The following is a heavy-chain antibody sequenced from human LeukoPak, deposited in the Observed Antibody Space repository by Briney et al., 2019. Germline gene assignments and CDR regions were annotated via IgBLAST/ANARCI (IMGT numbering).Heavy chain of an antibody. CDR3: ARLGQSLKFDY. V-gene: IGHV3-74*01. Sequence: GGSLRPSCAASGFTFSSYWMHWVRQAPGKGLVWVSRINSDGSSTSYADSVKGRFTISRDNAKNTLYLQMNSLRAEDTAVYYCARLGQSLKFDYWGQGTLVTVSS. CDR2: INSDGSST. J-gene: IGHJ4*02. CDR1: GFTFSSYW.